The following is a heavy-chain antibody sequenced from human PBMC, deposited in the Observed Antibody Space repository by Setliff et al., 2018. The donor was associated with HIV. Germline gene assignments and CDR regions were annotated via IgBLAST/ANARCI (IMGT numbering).Heavy chain of an antibody. CDR2: IYHSGTT. V-gene: IGHV4-34*01. Sequence: SETLSLTCTVSGGSISSHCWTWIRQPPGKGLEWIGEIYHSGTTNYNPSLKSRVTISVDTSKNQFSLKLSSVTAADTAVYYCARGRDYDILTGYFDYWGQGTLVTVSS. J-gene: IGHJ4*02. D-gene: IGHD3-9*01. CDR3: ARGRDYDILTGYFDY. CDR1: GGSISSHC.